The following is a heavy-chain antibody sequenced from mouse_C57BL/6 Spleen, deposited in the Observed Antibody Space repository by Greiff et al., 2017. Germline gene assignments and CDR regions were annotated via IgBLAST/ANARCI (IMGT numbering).Heavy chain of an antibody. CDR2: ISSGGSYT. V-gene: IGHV5-6*01. J-gene: IGHJ2*01. CDR1: GFTFSSYG. CDR3: ARNLQRDYFDY. Sequence: EVQLVESGGDLVKPGGSLKLSCAASGFTFSSYGMSWVRQTPDKRLEWVATISSGGSYTYYPDSVKGRFTISRDNAKNTLYLQRSSLKSEDTAMYYCARNLQRDYFDYWGQGTTLTVSS. D-gene: IGHD2-1*01.